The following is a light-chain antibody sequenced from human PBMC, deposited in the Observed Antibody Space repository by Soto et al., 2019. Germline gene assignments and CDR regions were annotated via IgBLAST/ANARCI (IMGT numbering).Light chain of an antibody. Sequence: AIQLTQSPSSLSASVGDRVTIACRASQGISSALAWYQQKPGKAPKLLIYDASSLESGVPSRFSGSGSGTDFTLTISSLQPADFATYYCQQFNSYPYTFGQGTKLEIK. CDR3: QQFNSYPYT. CDR1: QGISSA. J-gene: IGKJ2*01. CDR2: DAS. V-gene: IGKV1-13*02.